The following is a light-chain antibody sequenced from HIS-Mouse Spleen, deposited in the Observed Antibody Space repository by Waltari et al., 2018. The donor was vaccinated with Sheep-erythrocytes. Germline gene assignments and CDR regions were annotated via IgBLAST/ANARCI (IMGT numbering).Light chain of an antibody. CDR1: SSDVGSYNL. V-gene: IGLV2-14*02. J-gene: IGLJ3*02. CDR2: EGS. CDR3: SSYAGSNNWV. Sequence: PGQSITISCTGTSSDVGSYNLVSWYQQHPGKAPKLMIYEGSKRPSGVSNRFSGSKSGNTASLTVSGLQAEDEADYYCSSYAGSNNWVFGGGTKLTVL.